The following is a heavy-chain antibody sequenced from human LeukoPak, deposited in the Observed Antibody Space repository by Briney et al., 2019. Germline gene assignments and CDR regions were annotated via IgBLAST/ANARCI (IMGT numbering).Heavy chain of an antibody. V-gene: IGHV3-48*01. Sequence: GGSLRLSCAASGFTFSSYSMNWVRQAPGKGLDWVSYISSTGTTTYYADSVKGRFTISRDNSKNTLYLQMNRLRPEDTAVYYCARGTVTAPDYWGQGTLVTVSS. J-gene: IGHJ4*02. CDR1: GFTFSSYS. CDR2: ISSTGTTT. CDR3: ARGTVTAPDY. D-gene: IGHD2-21*02.